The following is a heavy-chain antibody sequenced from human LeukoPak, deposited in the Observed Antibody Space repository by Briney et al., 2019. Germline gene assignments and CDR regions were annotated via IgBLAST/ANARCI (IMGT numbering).Heavy chain of an antibody. CDR2: IIPILGIA. Sequence: WASVKVSCKASGGTFSSYAISWVRQAPGQGLEWMGRIIPILGIANYAQKFQGRATITTDESTSTAYMELSSLRSDDTAVYYCARVGRSITMIVAVANHDAFDIWGQGTMVTVSS. V-gene: IGHV1-69*04. J-gene: IGHJ3*02. CDR1: GGTFSSYA. D-gene: IGHD3-22*01. CDR3: ARVGRSITMIVAVANHDAFDI.